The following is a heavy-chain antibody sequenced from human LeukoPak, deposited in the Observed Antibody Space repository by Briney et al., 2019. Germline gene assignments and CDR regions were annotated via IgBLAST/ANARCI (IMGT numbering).Heavy chain of an antibody. J-gene: IGHJ3*02. CDR1: GYTFTSYG. CDR2: ISAYNGNT. Sequence: ASVKVSCKASGYTFTSYGISWVRQAPGQGLEWMGWISAYNGNTNYAQKLQGRVTMTTDTSTSTAYMELRSLRSDDTAVYYCARGHSGRSSSGDAFDIWGQGTMVTVSS. D-gene: IGHD3-22*01. CDR3: ARGHSGRSSSGDAFDI. V-gene: IGHV1-18*01.